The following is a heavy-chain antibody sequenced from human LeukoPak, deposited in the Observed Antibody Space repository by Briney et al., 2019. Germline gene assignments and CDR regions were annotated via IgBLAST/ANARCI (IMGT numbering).Heavy chain of an antibody. Sequence: PGGSLRLSCAASGFTFSSYGMHWVRQAPGKGLEWVAVISYDGSNKYYADSVKGRFTISRVNSKNTLYLQMNSLRAEDTAVYYCAKKSPDYNWFDPWGQGTLVTVSS. CDR2: ISYDGSNK. CDR1: GFTFSSYG. J-gene: IGHJ5*02. V-gene: IGHV3-30*18. D-gene: IGHD4/OR15-4a*01. CDR3: AKKSPDYNWFDP.